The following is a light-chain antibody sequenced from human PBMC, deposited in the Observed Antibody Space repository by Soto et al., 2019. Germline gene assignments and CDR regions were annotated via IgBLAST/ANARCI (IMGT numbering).Light chain of an antibody. J-gene: IGKJ1*01. V-gene: IGKV3-20*01. CDR2: HTS. CDR1: QSVYNDY. CDR3: QQYGSSQWT. Sequence: IVLTQSPGTLSLSPGERVTLSCRASQSVYNDYLAWYQQKPGQAPRLLISHTSKRATGVPDRFSGSGSGTDFTLTINRLGPEDFAVYFCQQYGSSQWTFGQGTKVDMK.